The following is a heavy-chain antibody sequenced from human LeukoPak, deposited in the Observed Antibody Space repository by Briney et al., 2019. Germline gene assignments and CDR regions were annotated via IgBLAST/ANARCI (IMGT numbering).Heavy chain of an antibody. V-gene: IGHV4-38-2*02. Sequence: SETLSLTCTVSGYSISSGYYWGWIRQPPGKGLEWIGSTYHSGSTYYNPSLKSRVTISVDTSKNQFSLKVSSVTAADTAVYYCARRYILTGYYKSTGWFDPWGQGTLVTVSS. CDR2: TYHSGST. J-gene: IGHJ5*02. D-gene: IGHD3-9*01. CDR1: GYSISSGYY. CDR3: ARRYILTGYYKSTGWFDP.